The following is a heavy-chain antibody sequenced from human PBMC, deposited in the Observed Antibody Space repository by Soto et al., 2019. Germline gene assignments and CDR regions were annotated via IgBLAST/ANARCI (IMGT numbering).Heavy chain of an antibody. Sequence: EVQLLESGGGLVQPGGSLRLSCVASGFTFSSYAMSWVRKAPGKGLEWVSAISANVGTTYYVDSVKGRFAISRDNSKNTLYMQMNSMRAEDTAIYYCANGVTGEGYFDTWGQGALVTVSS. D-gene: IGHD7-27*01. CDR2: ISANVGTT. CDR1: GFTFSSYA. J-gene: IGHJ4*02. V-gene: IGHV3-23*01. CDR3: ANGVTGEGYFDT.